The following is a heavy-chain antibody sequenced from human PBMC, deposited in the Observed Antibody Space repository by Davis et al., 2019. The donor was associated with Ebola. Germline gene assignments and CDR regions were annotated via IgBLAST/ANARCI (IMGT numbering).Heavy chain of an antibody. CDR3: ARGGAIAAAALSY. V-gene: IGHV3-21*01. CDR1: GFTFSSYA. Sequence: GGSLRLSCAASGFTFSSYAMNWVRQAPGKGLEWVSSISSSSSYIYYADSVKGRFTISRDNAKNSLYLQMNSLRAEDTAVYYCARGGAIAAAALSYWGQGTLVTVSS. J-gene: IGHJ4*02. CDR2: ISSSSSYI. D-gene: IGHD6-13*01.